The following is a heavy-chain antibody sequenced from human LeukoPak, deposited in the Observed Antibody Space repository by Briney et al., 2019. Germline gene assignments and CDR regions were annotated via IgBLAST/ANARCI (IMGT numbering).Heavy chain of an antibody. D-gene: IGHD2-15*01. Sequence: ASVKVSCKASGYTFTSYYMHWVRQAPGQGLEWMGISNPSGGSTSYAQKFQGRVTMTRDMSTSRVYMELSSLRSEDTAVYYCARLRYCSGGSCPRGYFDYWGQGTLVTVSS. J-gene: IGHJ4*02. CDR3: ARLRYCSGGSCPRGYFDY. CDR1: GYTFTSYY. V-gene: IGHV1-46*01. CDR2: SNPSGGST.